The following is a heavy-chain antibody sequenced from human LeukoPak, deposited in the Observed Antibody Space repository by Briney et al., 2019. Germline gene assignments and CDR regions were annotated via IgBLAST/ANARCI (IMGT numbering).Heavy chain of an antibody. CDR2: ISNSGTTI. CDR1: GFTFSDYY. CDR3: ARFALKTPPTD. Sequence: GGSLRLSCAASGFTFSDYYMSWIRQAPGKGLEWVSYISNSGTTIYYADSVKGRFTISMDNAKNSLFLQMNSLRAEDTAVYYCARFALKTPPTDWGQGTLVTVSS. V-gene: IGHV3-11*04. J-gene: IGHJ4*02.